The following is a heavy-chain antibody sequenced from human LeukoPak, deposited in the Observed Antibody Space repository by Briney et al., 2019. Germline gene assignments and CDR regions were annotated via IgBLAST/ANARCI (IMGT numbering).Heavy chain of an antibody. CDR1: GFLFSDYY. V-gene: IGHV3-11*01. CDR2: ITTNGAST. J-gene: IGHJ5*02. D-gene: IGHD6-19*01. Sequence: PGGSLRLSCAASGFLFSDYYMTWIRQAPGRGLEWISYITTNGASTFYATSVKGRFTISRDNAQKSLFLQMDSPRAEDTAIYYCARVGLDNTGWHISWFDPWGQGTRVTVSS. CDR3: ARVGLDNTGWHISWFDP.